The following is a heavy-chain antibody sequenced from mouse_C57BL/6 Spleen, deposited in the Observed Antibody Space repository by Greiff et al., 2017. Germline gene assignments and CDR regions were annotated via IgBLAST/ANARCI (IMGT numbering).Heavy chain of an antibody. Sequence: VQLQQPGTELVKPGASVKLSCKASGYTFTSYWMHWVKQRPGQGLEWIGNINPSNGGTNYNEKFKSKATLTVDKSSSTAYMQLSSLTSEDAAVYYCARDYGSSYGAMDYWGQGTSVTVSS. J-gene: IGHJ4*01. CDR2: INPSNGGT. CDR1: GYTFTSYW. D-gene: IGHD1-1*01. V-gene: IGHV1-53*01. CDR3: ARDYGSSYGAMDY.